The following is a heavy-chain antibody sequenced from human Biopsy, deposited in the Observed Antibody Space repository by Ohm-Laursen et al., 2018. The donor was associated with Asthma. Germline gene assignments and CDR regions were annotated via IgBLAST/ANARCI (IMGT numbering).Heavy chain of an antibody. CDR3: ARSQVGYSSGWSLLLKKFYYSGLDV. V-gene: IGHV1-69*01. CDR1: GGTFGNYA. CDR2: IMAVFGTA. J-gene: IGHJ6*02. D-gene: IGHD6-19*01. Sequence: GSSVKVSCNASGGTFGNYAISWVRQAPGQGFEWMGGIMAVFGTANYAQKFQGRVTITADESTSTAYMELSSLRSEDTAVYYCARSQVGYSSGWSLLLKKFYYSGLDVWGQGTTVTVSS.